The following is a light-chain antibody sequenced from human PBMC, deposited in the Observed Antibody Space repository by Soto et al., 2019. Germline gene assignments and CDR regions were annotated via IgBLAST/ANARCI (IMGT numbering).Light chain of an antibody. CDR3: QPYNNWPLT. CDR2: EVS. CDR1: QSVGNS. Sequence: EIVLTQSPATLSLPPGERATLSCRASQSVGNSLAWYQQKPGQAPGLLIHEVSTRATGIPARFSGSGSGTDFTLTISSLEPEDFAVYYCQPYNNWPLTFGGGTKVESK. J-gene: IGKJ4*01. V-gene: IGKV3-11*01.